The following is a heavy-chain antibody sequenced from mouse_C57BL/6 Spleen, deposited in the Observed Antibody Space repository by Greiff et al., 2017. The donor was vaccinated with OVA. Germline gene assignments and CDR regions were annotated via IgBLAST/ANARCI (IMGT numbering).Heavy chain of an antibody. V-gene: IGHV1-80*01. CDR1: GYAFSSYW. D-gene: IGHD2-1*01. J-gene: IGHJ4*01. Sequence: VQLQQSGAELVKPGASVKISCKASGYAFSSYWMNWVKQRPGKGLEWIGQIYPGDGDTNYNGKFKGKATLTADKSSSTAYMQLSSLTSEDSAVYFCARSGNYDYYAMDYWGQGTSVTVSS. CDR3: ARSGNYDYYAMDY. CDR2: IYPGDGDT.